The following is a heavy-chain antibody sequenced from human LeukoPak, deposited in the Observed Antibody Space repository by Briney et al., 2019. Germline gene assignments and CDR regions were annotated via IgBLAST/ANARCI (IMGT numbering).Heavy chain of an antibody. CDR1: GGSISSSGYY. CDR2: IYYSETT. CDR3: ARQVSDYYYYYIDV. Sequence: SETLSLTCTVSGGSISSSGYYWDWVRQPPGKGLEWIGSIYYSETTYYNPSLRSRATISVDTSKSQFSLNLRSVTAADTAVYYCARQVSDYYYYYIDVWGGGTAVTVSS. V-gene: IGHV4-39*01. J-gene: IGHJ6*03. D-gene: IGHD5/OR15-5a*01.